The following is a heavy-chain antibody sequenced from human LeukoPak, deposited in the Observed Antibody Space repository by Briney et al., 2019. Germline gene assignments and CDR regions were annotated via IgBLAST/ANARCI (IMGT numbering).Heavy chain of an antibody. V-gene: IGHV1-18*01. CDR3: AIPQSKPRVVGDWFDP. D-gene: IGHD1-26*01. Sequence: ASVKVSCKASGYTFTSYGISWVRQAPGQGLEWMGWISAYNGNTNYAQKLQGRVTMTTDTSTSTAYMELRSLRSDDTAVYYCAIPQSKPRVVGDWFDPWGQGTLVTVSS. CDR1: GYTFTSYG. J-gene: IGHJ5*02. CDR2: ISAYNGNT.